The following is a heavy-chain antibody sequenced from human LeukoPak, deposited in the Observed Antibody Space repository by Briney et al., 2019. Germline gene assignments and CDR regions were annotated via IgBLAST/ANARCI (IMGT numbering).Heavy chain of an antibody. CDR2: IYPGDSDT. CDR3: ARHYRSPIQTTVACFDY. V-gene: IGHV5-51*01. CDR1: GYSFTSYW. Sequence: GESLKISCKGSGYSFTSYWIGWVRQMPGKGLEWMGIIYPGDSDTRYSPSFQGQVTISADKSISTAYLQWSSLKASDAAMYYCARHYRSPIQTTVACFDYWGQGTLVTASS. J-gene: IGHJ4*02. D-gene: IGHD6-19*01.